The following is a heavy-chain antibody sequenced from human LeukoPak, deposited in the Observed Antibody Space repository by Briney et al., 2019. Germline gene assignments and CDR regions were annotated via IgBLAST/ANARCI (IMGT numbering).Heavy chain of an antibody. CDR2: IYFSGST. Sequence: NPSETLSLTCTVSGDSISSANYYWGWVRQPPGKGLEWIGSIYFSGSTYYNPSLKSRVTISVETSKVQFSLKLSSVTAADTAVYYCARDICSSTSCRKKFDNWGQGTLVTVSS. CDR3: ARDICSSTSCRKKFDN. CDR1: GDSISSANYY. D-gene: IGHD2-2*01. V-gene: IGHV4-39*07. J-gene: IGHJ4*02.